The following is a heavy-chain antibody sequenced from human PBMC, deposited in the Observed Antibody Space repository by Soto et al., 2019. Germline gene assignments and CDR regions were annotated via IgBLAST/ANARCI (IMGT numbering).Heavy chain of an antibody. CDR2: MNPNSGNT. CDR1: GYTFTSYD. V-gene: IGHV1-8*01. Sequence: QVQLVQSGAEVKKPGASVKVSCKASGYTFTSYDINWVRQAPGQGLEWMGWMNPNSGNTGYAQKFQGRVTMTRNTSISTAYMELSSLRSADTAVYYGARVSVGEDWFDPWGQGTLVTVSS. CDR3: ARVSVGEDWFDP. J-gene: IGHJ5*02.